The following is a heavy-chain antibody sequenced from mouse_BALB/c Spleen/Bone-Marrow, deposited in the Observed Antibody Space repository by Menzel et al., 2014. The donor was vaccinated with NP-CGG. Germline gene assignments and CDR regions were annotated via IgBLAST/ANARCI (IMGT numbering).Heavy chain of an antibody. Sequence: EVKLVESGGDLVKPGGSLKLSCAASGFTFSSYGMSWVRQTPDKRLEWVATINSGGVNTYYIDSVKGRFTISRDNAKNTLYLRMSSLKSEDTAMYHCARRGNWDGRAAMDYWGQGTSVTVSS. D-gene: IGHD4-1*01. CDR1: GFTFSSYG. J-gene: IGHJ4*01. V-gene: IGHV5-6*02. CDR2: INSGGVNT. CDR3: ARRGNWDGRAAMDY.